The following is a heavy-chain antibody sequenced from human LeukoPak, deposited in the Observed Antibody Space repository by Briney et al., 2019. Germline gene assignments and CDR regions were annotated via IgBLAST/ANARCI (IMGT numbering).Heavy chain of an antibody. D-gene: IGHD2-2*01. J-gene: IGHJ4*02. CDR3: ARGARVVPAAIPYFDY. CDR1: GGSFSGYY. Sequence: SEILSLTCAVYGGSFSGYYWSWIRQPPGKGLEWIGEINHSGSTNYNPSLKSRVTISVDTSKNQFSLKLSSVTAADTAVYYCARGARVVPAAIPYFDYWGQGTLVTVSS. V-gene: IGHV4-34*01. CDR2: INHSGST.